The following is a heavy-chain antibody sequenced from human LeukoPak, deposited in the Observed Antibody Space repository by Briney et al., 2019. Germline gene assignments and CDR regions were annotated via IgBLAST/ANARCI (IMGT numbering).Heavy chain of an antibody. D-gene: IGHD3-22*01. CDR1: GFTLREYL. Sequence: PGGSLRLSCAASGFTLREYLMSWLRQAPGKGLERVEYTNTPCNTIYYADSMTGRFTISRDNAKNSLYLQMNTLRAEDPAVYYCARATYDSSAVDAFDIWVQGTMVTVSP. CDR2: TNTPCNTI. CDR3: ARATYDSSAVDAFDI. V-gene: IGHV3-11*01. J-gene: IGHJ3*02.